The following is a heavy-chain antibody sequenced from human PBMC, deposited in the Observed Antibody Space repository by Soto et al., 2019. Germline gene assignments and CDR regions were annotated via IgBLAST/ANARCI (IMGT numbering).Heavy chain of an antibody. CDR2: INPSGGST. Sequence: QVQLVQSGAEVKKPGASVKVSCKASGYTFTSYYMHWVRQAPGQGLEWMVIINPSGGSTSYAQKFQGRGTMTRDTCTGTVYMELSSLRSEDTAVYYCARAGAVGGGAARPGGGDYWGQGSLVTVSS. CDR1: GYTFTSYY. J-gene: IGHJ4*02. V-gene: IGHV1-46*01. D-gene: IGHD6-6*01. CDR3: ARAGAVGGGAARPGGGDY.